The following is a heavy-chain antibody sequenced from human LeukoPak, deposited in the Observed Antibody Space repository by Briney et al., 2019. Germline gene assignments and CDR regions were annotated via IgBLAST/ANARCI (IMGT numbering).Heavy chain of an antibody. CDR3: ARGTGYSSSWYGY. CDR2: INPNSGGT. CDR1: GYTFTGYY. J-gene: IGHJ4*02. V-gene: IGHV1-2*04. D-gene: IGHD6-13*01. Sequence: ASVKVSCKASGYTFTGYYMHWLRQAPGQGLEWMGWINPNSGGTNYAQKFQGWVTMTRDTSISTAYMELSRLRSDDTAVYYCARGTGYSSSWYGYWGQGTLVTVSS.